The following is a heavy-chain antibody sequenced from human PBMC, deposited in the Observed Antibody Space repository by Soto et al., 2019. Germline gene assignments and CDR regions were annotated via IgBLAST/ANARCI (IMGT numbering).Heavy chain of an antibody. Sequence: EVQLVESGGGLVQPGGSLRLTCVASGFPFSIYSMNWVRQAPGKGLEWSSYITSDTNTIKYADSVKGRFTISRDNAKNLVSLQMHSLRDEDTAVYFCARSVEGHFDYWGQGTVVTVSS. CDR1: GFPFSIYS. CDR3: ARSVEGHFDY. J-gene: IGHJ4*02. D-gene: IGHD6-19*01. CDR2: ITSDTNTI. V-gene: IGHV3-48*02.